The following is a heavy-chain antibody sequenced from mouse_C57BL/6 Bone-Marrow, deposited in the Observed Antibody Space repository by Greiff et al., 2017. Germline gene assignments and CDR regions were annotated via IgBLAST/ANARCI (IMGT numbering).Heavy chain of an antibody. V-gene: IGHV1-55*01. CDR1: GFTFTSYW. D-gene: IGHD2-12*01. CDR3: ASYYTRY. Sequence: QVQLQQPGAELVKPGASVKMSCTASGFTFTSYWITWVKQRPGQGLEWIGDIYPGSGSTNYNEKFKRKATLTVDTSSSTAYLQLSSLTSEDSAVYYCASYYTRYWGQGTTLTVSS. CDR2: IYPGSGST. J-gene: IGHJ2*01.